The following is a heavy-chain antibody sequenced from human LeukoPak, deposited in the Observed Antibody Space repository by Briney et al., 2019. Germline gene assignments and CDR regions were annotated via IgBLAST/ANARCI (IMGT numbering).Heavy chain of an antibody. CDR2: IKQDGSDK. V-gene: IGHV3-7*01. Sequence: PGGSLRLSCAASGFTLNSYWMTWVSQAPGKGLEWEADIKQDGSDKYYAGSVKGRFTISRDNTKNSLYLQMNSLRAEDTAVYFCARYNSAWKTDDYWGQGTLVTVSS. CDR3: ARYNSAWKTDDY. D-gene: IGHD6-19*01. J-gene: IGHJ4*02. CDR1: GFTLNSYW.